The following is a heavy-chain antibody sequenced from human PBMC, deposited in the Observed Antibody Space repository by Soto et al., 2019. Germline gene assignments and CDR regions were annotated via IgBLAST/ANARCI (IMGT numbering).Heavy chain of an antibody. V-gene: IGHV4-31*03. J-gene: IGHJ4*02. Sequence: SETLSLTCTVSGGSISSGGYYWSWIRQHPGKGLEWIGNIYSSGSTYYNPSLMSRVTISVDTSKNQFSLKLSSVTAAVTAVYYGARAIQLPLYYFDYWGQGTLVTVSA. CDR3: ARAIQLPLYYFDY. CDR1: GGSISSGGYY. D-gene: IGHD5-18*01. CDR2: IYSSGST.